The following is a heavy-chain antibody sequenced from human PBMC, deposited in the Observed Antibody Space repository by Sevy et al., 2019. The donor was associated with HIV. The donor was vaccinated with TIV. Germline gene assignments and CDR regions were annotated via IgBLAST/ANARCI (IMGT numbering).Heavy chain of an antibody. CDR2: ISGSGGST. D-gene: IGHD1-26*01. CDR3: AKLELPRNYYYGMDV. CDR1: GYTFSSYA. J-gene: IGHJ6*02. Sequence: GGSLRLSCAASGYTFSSYAMSWVRQAPGKGLEWVSAISGSGGSTYYADSVKGRFTISRDNSKNTLYLQMNSLRAEDTAVYYCAKLELPRNYYYGMDVWGQGTTVTVSS. V-gene: IGHV3-23*01.